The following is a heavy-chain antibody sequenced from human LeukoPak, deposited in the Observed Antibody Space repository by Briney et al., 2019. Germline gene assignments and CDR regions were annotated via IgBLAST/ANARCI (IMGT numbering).Heavy chain of an antibody. J-gene: IGHJ4*02. CDR1: GFTFSSYA. V-gene: IGHV3-23*01. Sequence: PGGSLRLSCAASGFTFSSYAMCWVRQAPGKGLEWVSVINDSGGSTYYADSVKGRFTISRDNFKNNTLCLQMSSLRAEDTAVYYCAKGGRYDFWIGYPSFDYWGQGTQVTVSS. CDR2: INDSGGST. CDR3: AKGGRYDFWIGYPSFDY. D-gene: IGHD3-3*01.